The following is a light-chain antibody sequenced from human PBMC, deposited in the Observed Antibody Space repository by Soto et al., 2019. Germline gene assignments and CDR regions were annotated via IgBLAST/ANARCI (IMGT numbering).Light chain of an antibody. CDR3: QQYYRTPLT. CDR2: WAS. Sequence: DIVMTQSPDSLAVSLGERATINCKSSQSVLYSSNNRNYLAWYQQKPGQPPKLLIYWASTRESGVPDRFSDSGSGTDFTLTISSLQAEDVAVYYCQQYYRTPLTFGGGTKVEIK. V-gene: IGKV4-1*01. J-gene: IGKJ4*01. CDR1: QSVLYSSNNRNY.